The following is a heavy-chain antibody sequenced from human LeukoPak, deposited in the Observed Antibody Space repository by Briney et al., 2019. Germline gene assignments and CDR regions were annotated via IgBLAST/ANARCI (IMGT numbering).Heavy chain of an antibody. V-gene: IGHV3-30*18. D-gene: IGHD6-19*01. CDR2: ISYDGSNK. J-gene: IGHJ4*01. CDR1: EFTSSSYG. CDR3: AKGIYSSGWSYFDY. Sequence: GGSLRLSCAASEFTSSSYGMHWVRQAPGKGLEWVAVISYDGSNKYYADSVKGRFTISRDNSKNTLYLQMNSLRAEDTAVYYCAKGIYSSGWSYFDYWGHGTLVTVSS.